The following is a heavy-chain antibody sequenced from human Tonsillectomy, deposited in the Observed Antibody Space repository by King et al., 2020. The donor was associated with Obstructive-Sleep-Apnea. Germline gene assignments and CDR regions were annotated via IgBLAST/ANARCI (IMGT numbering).Heavy chain of an antibody. CDR2: IYHSGST. J-gene: IGHJ3*02. CDR1: GYSISSGYY. V-gene: IGHV4-38-2*02. Sequence: QLQESGPGLVKPSETLSLTCTVSGYSISSGYYWGWIRQPPGKGLEWIGSIYHSGSTYDNPSLKSVVTISVETSKNQFSLKLSSVTAADTAVYYCARDSSTMVRGVINAFDIWGQGTMVTVSS. D-gene: IGHD3-10*01. CDR3: ARDSSTMVRGVINAFDI.